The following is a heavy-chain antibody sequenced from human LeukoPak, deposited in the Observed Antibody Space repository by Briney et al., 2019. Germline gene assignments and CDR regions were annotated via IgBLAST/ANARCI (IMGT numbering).Heavy chain of an antibody. Sequence: GASVKVSCKASGYTFTSYDINWVRQATGQGLEWMGWMNPNSGNTGHAQKFQGRVTMTRNTSISTAYMELSSLRSEDTAVYYCARVSRITIFGVVIGGYYFDYWGQGTLVTVSS. J-gene: IGHJ4*02. CDR2: MNPNSGNT. CDR1: GYTFTSYD. D-gene: IGHD3-3*01. CDR3: ARVSRITIFGVVIGGYYFDY. V-gene: IGHV1-8*01.